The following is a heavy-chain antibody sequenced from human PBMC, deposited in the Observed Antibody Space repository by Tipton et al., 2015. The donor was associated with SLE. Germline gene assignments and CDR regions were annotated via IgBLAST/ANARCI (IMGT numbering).Heavy chain of an antibody. CDR3: AKGLPYGDYKGNVFHI. Sequence: GSLRLSCEASGFTFSSYGMSWGRQAPGKGLEWVSVISGSGGSGVGTYYADSVKGRFTISRDNSKNTLYLQMNSLRAEDTAVYYCAKGLPYGDYKGNVFHIWGQGTMVTVSS. D-gene: IGHD4-17*01. CDR1: GFTFSSYG. CDR2: ISGSGGSGVGT. J-gene: IGHJ3*02. V-gene: IGHV3-23*01.